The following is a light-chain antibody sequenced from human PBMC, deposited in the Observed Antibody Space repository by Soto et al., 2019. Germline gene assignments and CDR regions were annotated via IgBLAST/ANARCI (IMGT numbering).Light chain of an antibody. CDR2: DAS. J-gene: IGKJ4*01. Sequence: EIVLTQSPATLSLSPGERATLSCRASQSVSSYLAWYQQKPGQAPRLLIYDASNRATGIPARFSGSGSGTDFTLTIRSLEPDDFAVYYCQPRSDWPSTFCGGTKVQIK. V-gene: IGKV3-11*01. CDR3: QPRSDWPST. CDR1: QSVSSY.